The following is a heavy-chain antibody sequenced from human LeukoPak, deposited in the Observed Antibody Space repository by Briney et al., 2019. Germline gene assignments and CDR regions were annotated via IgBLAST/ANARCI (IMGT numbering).Heavy chain of an antibody. V-gene: IGHV4-59*08. D-gene: IGHD3-16*01. Sequence: SETLFLTCTVSGDSIRNYYWSWIRQPPGKGLEWIGYVRFSGRTNYSPSLKRRVTMSVDTSKNQFFLRLSSVTAADTALYYCARLSNPYGGFHLDFWGQGTLVTVSS. CDR1: GDSIRNYY. CDR2: VRFSGRT. CDR3: ARLSNPYGGFHLDF. J-gene: IGHJ4*02.